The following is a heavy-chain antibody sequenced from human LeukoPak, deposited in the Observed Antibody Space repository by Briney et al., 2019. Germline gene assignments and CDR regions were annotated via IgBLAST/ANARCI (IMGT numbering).Heavy chain of an antibody. V-gene: IGHV4-61*02. CDR2: IYTSGST. CDR3: ARALVTTVVTNYFDY. J-gene: IGHJ4*02. D-gene: IGHD4-23*01. Sequence: SETLSLTCTVSGGSICSGSYYWSWIRQPAGKGLEWIGRIYTSGSTNYNPSLKSRVTISVDTSKNQFSLKLSSVTAADTAVYYCARALVTTVVTNYFDYWGQGTLVTVSS. CDR1: GGSICSGSYY.